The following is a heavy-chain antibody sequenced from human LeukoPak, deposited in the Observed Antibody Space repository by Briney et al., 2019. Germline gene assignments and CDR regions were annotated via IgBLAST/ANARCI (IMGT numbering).Heavy chain of an antibody. V-gene: IGHV4-59*12. Sequence: SETLSLTCTVSGGSISSYFWSWIRQPPGKGLEWIGYIYYSGSTNYNPSLKSRVTISVDTSKNQFSLKLSSVTAADTAVYYCAREGPRDIPDPWGQGTLVTVSS. J-gene: IGHJ5*02. D-gene: IGHD2-2*02. CDR1: GGSISSYF. CDR2: IYYSGST. CDR3: AREGPRDIPDP.